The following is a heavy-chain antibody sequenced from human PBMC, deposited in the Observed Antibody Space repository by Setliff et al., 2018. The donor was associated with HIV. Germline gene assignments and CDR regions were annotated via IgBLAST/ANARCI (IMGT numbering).Heavy chain of an antibody. CDR3: AKTGGSSWYFYFDY. CDR2: INWNGGST. J-gene: IGHJ4*02. D-gene: IGHD6-13*01. Sequence: GGSLRLSCAATGFNFDDYGMTWVRQTPGKGLEWVSGINWNGGSTGHADSVKGRFTISRDNAKNSLYLQMDRLRPEDTAVYYCAKTGGSSWYFYFDYWGQGTLVTVSS. V-gene: IGHV3-20*04. CDR1: GFNFDDYG.